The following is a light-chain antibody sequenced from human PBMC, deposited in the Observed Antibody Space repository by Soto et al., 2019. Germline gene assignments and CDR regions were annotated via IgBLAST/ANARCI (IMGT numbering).Light chain of an antibody. V-gene: IGLV2-23*02. CDR3: CSYVGSSSVV. CDR2: EVS. J-gene: IGLJ2*01. Sequence: QPVLTQPASVSGSPGQSITISCTGTSSDVGSYNLVSWYQQHPGKAPKLMIYEVSKRPSGVSNRFSGSKSGNTASLTISGLQAEDEADYYCCSYVGSSSVVFGGGTQLTVL. CDR1: SSDVGSYNL.